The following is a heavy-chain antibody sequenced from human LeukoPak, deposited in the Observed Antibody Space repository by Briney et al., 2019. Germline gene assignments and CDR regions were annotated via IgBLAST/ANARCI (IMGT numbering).Heavy chain of an antibody. CDR2: IYYSGST. D-gene: IGHD1-26*01. V-gene: IGHV4-34*01. J-gene: IGHJ4*02. CDR3: ARIKKSGSYSYYFDY. CDR1: GGSFSGYY. Sequence: PSETLSLTCAVYGGSFSGYYWSWIRQPPGKGLEWIGSIYYSGSTYYNPSLKSRVTISVDTSKNQFSLKLSSVTAADTAVYYCARIKKSGSYSYYFDYWGQGTLVTVSS.